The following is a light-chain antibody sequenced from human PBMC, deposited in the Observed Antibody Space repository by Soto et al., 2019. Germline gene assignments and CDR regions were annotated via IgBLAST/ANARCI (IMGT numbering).Light chain of an antibody. CDR3: QQYEGWPPELT. J-gene: IGKJ4*01. CDR2: SAS. CDR1: QTVRRN. V-gene: IGKV3-15*01. Sequence: ETEMTQSPATLSVSLGERANLSCRASQTVRRNVAWYQQKPGQAPRLVIFSASTRATGIPARFSGSASGTEFTLTINGLESEDFAVYYCQQYEGWPPELTFGGGTKVEIK.